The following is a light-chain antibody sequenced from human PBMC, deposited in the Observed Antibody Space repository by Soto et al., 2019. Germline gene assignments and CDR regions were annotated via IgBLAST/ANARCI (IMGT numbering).Light chain of an antibody. V-gene: IGLV2-14*01. CDR2: EVS. Sequence: QSVLTQPASVSGSPGQSITISCTRTSSDVGYDNYVSWFQQHPGKAPKLMIYEVSRRPSGVSNRFSGSKSANTASLTISGLQAEDEADYYCTSHTASSTWVFGGGTKLTVL. CDR3: TSHTASSTWV. CDR1: SSDVGYDNY. J-gene: IGLJ3*02.